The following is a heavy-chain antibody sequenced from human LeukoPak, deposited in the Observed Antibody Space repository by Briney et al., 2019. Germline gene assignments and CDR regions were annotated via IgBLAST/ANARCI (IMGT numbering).Heavy chain of an antibody. Sequence: PSETLSLTCTVSGGSVSSGSYYWRWIRQPPGKGLEWIGYIYYSGSTNYNPSLKSRVTISVDTSKNQFSLKLSSVTAADTAVYYCARSEWFGELVYYFDYWGQGTLVTVSS. CDR2: IYYSGST. D-gene: IGHD3-10*01. J-gene: IGHJ4*02. CDR3: ARSEWFGELVYYFDY. CDR1: GGSVSSGSYY. V-gene: IGHV4-61*01.